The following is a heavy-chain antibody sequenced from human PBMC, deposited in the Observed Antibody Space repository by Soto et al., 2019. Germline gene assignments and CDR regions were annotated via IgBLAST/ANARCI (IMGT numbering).Heavy chain of an antibody. V-gene: IGHV1-69*06. Sequence: QVQLLQSGAEVKKPGSSVKVSCKVSGGAFNNYALNWVRHGPGQGLEWLGGIIPLHNTSNYSLKFLGRVTVTADIASTTVYMELISLTSDDTATYYCAGWSNWNPLYYDGLDVWGQGTTVTVSS. CDR2: IIPLHNTS. D-gene: IGHD1-20*01. CDR1: GGAFNNYA. J-gene: IGHJ6*02. CDR3: AGWSNWNPLYYDGLDV.